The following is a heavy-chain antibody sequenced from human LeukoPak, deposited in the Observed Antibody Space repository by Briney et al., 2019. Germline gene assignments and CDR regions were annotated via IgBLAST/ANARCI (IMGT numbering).Heavy chain of an antibody. Sequence: GGSLRLSCAVSGFIFSSFAMSWVRQAPGKGLEWVSGIGGGGGNTWNADSVKGRFTISRDNSKNTLYLQMNSLRAEDTAVYYCAKDRHSSSDKTLAEYFQHWGQGTLVTVSS. V-gene: IGHV3-23*01. CDR2: IGGGGGNT. J-gene: IGHJ1*01. D-gene: IGHD6-13*01. CDR3: AKDRHSSSDKTLAEYFQH. CDR1: GFIFSSFA.